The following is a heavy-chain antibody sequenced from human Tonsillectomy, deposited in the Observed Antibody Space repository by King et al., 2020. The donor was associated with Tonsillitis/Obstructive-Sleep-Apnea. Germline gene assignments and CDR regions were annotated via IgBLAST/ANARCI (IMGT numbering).Heavy chain of an antibody. CDR2: ISIGSIYI. D-gene: IGHD4-17*01. Sequence: VQLVESGGGLVKSGGSLRLSCVASGFHCRSSSMNCVRQAPGKGLEWISFISIGSIYIYSADSAQGRFSISRDNAKNSLYLQMNSLRVEDTAVYYCARDTYGDYASGAFDVWGHGTMVAVSS. J-gene: IGHJ3*01. V-gene: IGHV3-21*01. CDR3: ARDTYGDYASGAFDV. CDR1: GFHCRSSS.